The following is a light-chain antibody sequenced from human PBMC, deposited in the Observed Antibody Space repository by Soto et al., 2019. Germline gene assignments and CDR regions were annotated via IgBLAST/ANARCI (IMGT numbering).Light chain of an antibody. J-gene: IGKJ2*01. Sequence: DIQMTQSPSSLSASVGDRVTITCRASQSISYYLNGYQQRPGKAPKLLIYAASSLQSGVPSRFSGSGSGTDFTLTISSLQPEDFATYYCQQSYSTVMYTFGQGTKLEIK. CDR1: QSISYY. CDR2: AAS. CDR3: QQSYSTVMYT. V-gene: IGKV1-39*01.